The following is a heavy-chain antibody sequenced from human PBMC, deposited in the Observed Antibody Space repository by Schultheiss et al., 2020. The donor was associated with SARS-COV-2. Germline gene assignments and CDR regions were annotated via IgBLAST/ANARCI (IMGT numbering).Heavy chain of an antibody. J-gene: IGHJ5*02. CDR2: VFYSGNT. Sequence: SETLSLTCAVSGGSVSSGSYYWNWIRQPPGRGLDWIGYVFYSGNTNYNPSLKSRVTMSLDTSKNQFSLKLSSVTAADTAVYYCARHRNYYGSGSYHRGWFDPWGQGTLVTVSS. CDR3: ARHRNYYGSGSYHRGWFDP. CDR1: GGSVSSGSYY. V-gene: IGHV4-61*01. D-gene: IGHD3-10*01.